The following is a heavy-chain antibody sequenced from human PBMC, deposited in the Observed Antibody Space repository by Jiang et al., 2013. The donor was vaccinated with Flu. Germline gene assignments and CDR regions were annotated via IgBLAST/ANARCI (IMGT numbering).Heavy chain of an antibody. Sequence: GSELKKPGASVKISCKASGYTLTTYAVNWVRQAPGQGLEWMGWINTNTGNPTYAQGFTGRFVFSLDTSVSTAYLQISSLKAEDTAVYYCARAGRAGSSGWYDYFEYWGQGTLVTVSS. CDR3: ARAGRAGSSGWYDYFEY. CDR1: GYTLTTYA. J-gene: IGHJ4*02. CDR2: INTNTGNP. V-gene: IGHV7-4-1*02. D-gene: IGHD6-19*01.